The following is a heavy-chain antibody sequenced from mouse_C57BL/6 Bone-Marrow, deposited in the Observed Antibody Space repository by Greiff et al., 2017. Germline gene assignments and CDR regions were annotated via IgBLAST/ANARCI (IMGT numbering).Heavy chain of an antibody. CDR3: ARDLGLRRGYYAMDY. CDR1: GFTFSSYA. J-gene: IGHJ4*01. Sequence: EVHLVESGGGLVKPGGSLKLSCAASGFTFSSYAMSWVRQTPEKRLEWVATISDGGSYTYYPDNVKGRFTISRDNAKNNLYLQMSHLKSEDTAMYYCARDLGLRRGYYAMDYWGQGTSVTVSS. V-gene: IGHV5-4*01. D-gene: IGHD2-4*01. CDR2: ISDGGSYT.